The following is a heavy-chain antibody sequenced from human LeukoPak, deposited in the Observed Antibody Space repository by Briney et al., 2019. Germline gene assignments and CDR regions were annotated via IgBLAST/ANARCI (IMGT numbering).Heavy chain of an antibody. V-gene: IGHV3-9*01. D-gene: IGHD3-22*01. Sequence: SLRLSCAASGFTFDDYAMHWVRQAPGKGLEWVSGISWNSGSIGYADSVKGRFTISRDNAKNSLYLQMNSLRAEDAALYYCAKDLPYYYDSSGYTFDYWGQGTLVTVSS. J-gene: IGHJ4*02. CDR2: ISWNSGSI. CDR1: GFTFDDYA. CDR3: AKDLPYYYDSSGYTFDY.